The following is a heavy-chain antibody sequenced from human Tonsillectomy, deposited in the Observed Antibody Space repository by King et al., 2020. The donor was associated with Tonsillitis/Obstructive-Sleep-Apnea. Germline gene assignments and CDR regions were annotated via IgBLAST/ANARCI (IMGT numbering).Heavy chain of an antibody. CDR1: GYSFTSYL. Sequence: VQLVQSGAEVKKPGESLRISCQGSGYSFTSYLINWVRQMPGKGLEWMGRIDPSDSYTNYSPSFQGHVTISADKSITTVYLQWSSLKASDTAMYYCARRQDSRNWLGGGLDVWGQGTTVTVSS. CDR2: IDPSDSYT. D-gene: IGHD6-13*01. J-gene: IGHJ6*02. CDR3: ARRQDSRNWLGGGLDV. V-gene: IGHV5-10-1*03.